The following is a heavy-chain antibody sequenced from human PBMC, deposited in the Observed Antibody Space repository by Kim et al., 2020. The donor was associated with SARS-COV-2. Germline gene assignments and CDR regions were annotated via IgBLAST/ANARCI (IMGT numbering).Heavy chain of an antibody. Sequence: IPALKSRVTMSVDTSKNQFYLKLSSVTAADTAVYYCARLEYSSSWYYFDYWGQGTLVTVSS. J-gene: IGHJ4*02. V-gene: IGHV4-39*01. D-gene: IGHD6-13*01. CDR3: ARLEYSSSWYYFDY.